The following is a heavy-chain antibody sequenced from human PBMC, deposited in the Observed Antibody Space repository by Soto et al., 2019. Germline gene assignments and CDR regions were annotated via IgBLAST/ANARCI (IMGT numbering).Heavy chain of an antibody. Sequence: GGSLRLSCAASGFTFSNCGMHWVRQAPGKGLEWVALISNDGSNKDYADSVKGRFTISRDNAKNTLYLQMNSLRAEDTAVYYCARGEYSYGPLIYYYGMDVWGQGTTVTVAS. D-gene: IGHD5-18*01. CDR1: GFTFSNCG. V-gene: IGHV3-30*03. J-gene: IGHJ6*01. CDR3: ARGEYSYGPLIYYYGMDV. CDR2: ISNDGSNK.